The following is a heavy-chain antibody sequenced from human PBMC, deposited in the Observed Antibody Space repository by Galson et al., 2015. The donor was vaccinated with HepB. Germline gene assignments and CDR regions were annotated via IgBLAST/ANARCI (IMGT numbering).Heavy chain of an antibody. V-gene: IGHV1-69*13. Sequence: SVKVSCKASGGTFSSYAISWVRQAPGQGLEWMGGIIPIFGTANYAQKFQGRVTITADESTSTAYMELSSLRSEDTAVYYCARGHTYYYDSSGRMDYFDYWGQGTLVTVFS. CDR2: IIPIFGTA. CDR3: ARGHTYYYDSSGRMDYFDY. D-gene: IGHD3-22*01. CDR1: GGTFSSYA. J-gene: IGHJ4*02.